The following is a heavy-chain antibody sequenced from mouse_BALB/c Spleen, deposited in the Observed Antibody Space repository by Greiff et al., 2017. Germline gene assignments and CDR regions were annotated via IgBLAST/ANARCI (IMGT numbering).Heavy chain of an antibody. J-gene: IGHJ4*01. Sequence: VQLQQPGAELVKPGASVKLSCKASGYTFTSYWMHWVKQRPGQGLEWIGEINPSNGRTNYNEKFKSKATLTVDKSSSTAYMQLSSLTSEDSAVYYCARGYYGSSPYAMDYWGQGTSVTVSS. CDR3: ARGYYGSSPYAMDY. D-gene: IGHD1-1*01. CDR1: GYTFTSYW. CDR2: INPSNGRT. V-gene: IGHV1S81*02.